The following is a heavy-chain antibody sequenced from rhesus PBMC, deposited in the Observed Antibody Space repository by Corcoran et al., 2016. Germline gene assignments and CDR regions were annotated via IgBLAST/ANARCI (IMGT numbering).Heavy chain of an antibody. CDR3: AIRSGYSYGSLDV. D-gene: IGHD5-24*01. CDR2: LYGRRGSH. J-gene: IGHJ5-2*02. V-gene: IGHV4-76*01. CDR1: GGYLSLGYD. Sequence: QVQLHESGPGVVKPSETLSLNCAVAGGYLSLGYDWTWFRLPPGTGLEWFGYLYGRRGSHNSHPSLKNRVTISKYASKNQFSLKLSSVTSADTAVYYCAIRSGYSYGSLDVWGRGVLVTVSS.